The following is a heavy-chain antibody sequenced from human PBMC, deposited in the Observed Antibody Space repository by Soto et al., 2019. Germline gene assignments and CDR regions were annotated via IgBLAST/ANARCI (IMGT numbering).Heavy chain of an antibody. CDR1: GGSISSYY. V-gene: IGHV4-59*08. D-gene: IGHD6-19*01. J-gene: IGHJ6*02. CDR3: ARRAPGQWLPYYYYYGMDV. CDR2: IYYSGST. Sequence: SETLSLTCTVSGGSISSYYWSWIRQPPGKGLEWIGYIYYSGSTNYNPSLKSRVTISVDTSKNQFSLKLSSVTAADTAVYYCARRAPGQWLPYYYYYGMDVWGQGTTVTVSS.